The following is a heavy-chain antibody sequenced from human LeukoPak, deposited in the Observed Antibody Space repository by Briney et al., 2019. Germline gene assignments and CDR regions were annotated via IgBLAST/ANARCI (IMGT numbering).Heavy chain of an antibody. V-gene: IGHV4-38-2*01. CDR2: IFHSGNS. CDR1: SYSISSGSY. CDR3: SRVTYVDDMLYQYFDY. J-gene: IGHJ4*02. D-gene: IGHD4-17*01. Sequence: PSETLSLTCAVSSYSISSGSYWGWIRQSPGKGLEWVGSIFHSGNSYYNPSLKSRLTMSVDTSKNQFSLKLTSVTAADTALYYCSRVTYVDDMLYQYFDYWGQGILVTVSS.